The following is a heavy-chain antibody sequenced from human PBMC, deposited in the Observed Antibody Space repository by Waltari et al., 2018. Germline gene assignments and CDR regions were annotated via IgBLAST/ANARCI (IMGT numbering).Heavy chain of an antibody. CDR2: SVPIFGKA. CDR3: ARVGRSLEWVRDIWYFDY. Sequence: QVQLVQSGAEVKKPGSSVKVSCKASGGTFSSYAISWVRQAPGQGLEWMGRSVPIFGKANYEQEFQGRVTITADKATRTADMELSSRRSEDTAVYYGARVGRSLEWVRDIWYFDYWGQGTLGTVSS. J-gene: IGHJ4*02. CDR1: GGTFSSYA. V-gene: IGHV1-69*04. D-gene: IGHD3-3*01.